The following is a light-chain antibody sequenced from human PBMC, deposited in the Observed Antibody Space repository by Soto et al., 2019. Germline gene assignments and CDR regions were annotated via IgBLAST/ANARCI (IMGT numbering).Light chain of an antibody. J-gene: IGKJ1*01. CDR1: QSVSSSY. CDR2: GAS. Sequence: EIVLTQSPGTLSLSPGERATLSCRASQSVSSSYLAWYQQKPGQAPRLLIYGASSRATGIPDRFSGSGSGTDFTLTISSLEPEDFAVYYCQQYGSLWTFGQGTKVEIK. CDR3: QQYGSLWT. V-gene: IGKV3-20*01.